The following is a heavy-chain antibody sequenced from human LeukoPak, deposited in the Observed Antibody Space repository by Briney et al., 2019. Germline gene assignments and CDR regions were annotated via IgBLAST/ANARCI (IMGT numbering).Heavy chain of an antibody. J-gene: IGHJ4*02. V-gene: IGHV4-59*08. CDR3: ARLYGTAMVFDY. D-gene: IGHD5-18*01. CDR2: IYSGEST. CDR1: VRSLSSNY. Sequence: PSVPVSLPCTVWVRSLSSNYGMWLPRSTGEALEWIGYIYSGESTNYNPSLKSRVTISADTSKSQFYLKLSSVTAADTAVYYCARLYGTAMVFDYWGQGTLVTVSS.